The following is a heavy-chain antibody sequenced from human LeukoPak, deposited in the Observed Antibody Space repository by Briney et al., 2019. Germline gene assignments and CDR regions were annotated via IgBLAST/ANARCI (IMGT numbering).Heavy chain of an antibody. J-gene: IGHJ4*02. CDR1: GFTFSSCS. V-gene: IGHV3-23*01. CDR3: AKGGWGSISDY. Sequence: GGSLRLSCAASGFTFSSCSMAWVRQAPGKGLEWVSTISHSGDSTYYADSVKGRFTISRDNSKNTLSLQMNSLRAEDTALYYCAKGGWGSISDYWGQGTLVTVSS. CDR2: ISHSGDST. D-gene: IGHD3-16*01.